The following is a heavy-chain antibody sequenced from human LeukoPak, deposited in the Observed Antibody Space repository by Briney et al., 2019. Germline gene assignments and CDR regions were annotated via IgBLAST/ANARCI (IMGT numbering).Heavy chain of an antibody. Sequence: PGGSLRLSCAAFGFTVSSNYMSWVRQAPGKGLEWVSVIYSGGSTYYADSVKGRFTISRDNSKNTLYLQMNSLRAEDTAVYYCARDLVGYSYGYSDYWGQGTLVTVSS. CDR2: IYSGGST. D-gene: IGHD5-18*01. V-gene: IGHV3-66*01. CDR3: ARDLVGYSYGYSDY. CDR1: GFTVSSNY. J-gene: IGHJ4*02.